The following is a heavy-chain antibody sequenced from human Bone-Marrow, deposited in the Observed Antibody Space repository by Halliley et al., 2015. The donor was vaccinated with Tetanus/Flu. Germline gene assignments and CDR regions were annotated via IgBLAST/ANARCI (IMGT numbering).Heavy chain of an antibody. CDR1: GFTFRAYA. Sequence: SLRLSCTASGFTFRAYAMSWVRQAPGKGLEWVAAISGSGETTNYADSVKGRFTISRDNSRNTICLQMDSLRAGDTAVYFCAKDHGAYGSTYGNVGFADWGQGTLVTVSS. CDR2: ISGSGETT. CDR3: AKDHGAYGSTYGNVGFAD. J-gene: IGHJ4*02. V-gene: IGHV3-23*01. D-gene: IGHD3-10*01.